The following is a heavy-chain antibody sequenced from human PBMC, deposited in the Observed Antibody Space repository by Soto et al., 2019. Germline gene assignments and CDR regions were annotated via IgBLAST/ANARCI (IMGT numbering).Heavy chain of an antibody. D-gene: IGHD3-9*01. J-gene: IGHJ5*02. CDR3: AKDEGLRYFDGVPSTGPNWFDP. CDR2: ISGSGGST. Sequence: PGGSLRLSCAASGFTFSSYAMSWVRQAPGKGLEWVSAISGSGGSTYYADSVKGRFTISRDNSKNTLYLQMNSLRAEDTAVYYCAKDEGLRYFDGVPSTGPNWFDPWGQGSLVTVSS. V-gene: IGHV3-23*01. CDR1: GFTFSSYA.